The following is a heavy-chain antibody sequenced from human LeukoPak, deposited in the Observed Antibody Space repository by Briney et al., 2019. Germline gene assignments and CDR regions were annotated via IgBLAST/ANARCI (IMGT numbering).Heavy chain of an antibody. CDR3: AKGGRALSYYYGSGSYYKLDY. CDR1: GFTFSSYW. V-gene: IGHV3-74*01. D-gene: IGHD3-10*01. CDR2: INPDGSST. J-gene: IGHJ4*02. Sequence: PGGSLRLSCAASGFTFSSYWMHWVRQAPGKGLVWVSSINPDGSSTSSADSVKDRFTISRDNAKNTLYLQMNSLRAEDTAVYYCAKGGRALSYYYGSGSYYKLDYWGQGTLVTVSS.